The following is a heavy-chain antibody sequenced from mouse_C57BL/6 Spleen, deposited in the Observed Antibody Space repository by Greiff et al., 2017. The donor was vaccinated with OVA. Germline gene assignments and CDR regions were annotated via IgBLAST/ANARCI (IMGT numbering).Heavy chain of an antibody. CDR3: AAYYRLGGYFDY. CDR1: GFTFSSYA. J-gene: IGHJ2*01. CDR2: ISDGGSYT. D-gene: IGHD2-12*01. V-gene: IGHV5-4*03. Sequence: EVMLVESGGGLVKPGGSLKLSCAASGFTFSSYAMSWVRQTPEKRLEWVATISDGGSYTYYPDNVKGRFTISRDNAKNNLYLQMSHLKSEDTAMYYCAAYYRLGGYFDYWGQGTTLTVSS.